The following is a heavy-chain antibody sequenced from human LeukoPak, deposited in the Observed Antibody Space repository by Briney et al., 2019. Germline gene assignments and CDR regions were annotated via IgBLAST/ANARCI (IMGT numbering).Heavy chain of an antibody. CDR1: GGSISNNNG. CDR3: AVVGDNDAYDI. V-gene: IGHV4-4*02. Sequence: PSQTLSLTCTVSGGSISNNNGWSWVRQPPGKGLEWIGEVSHSGYTNYNPSLRSRVTISVDKSKNQFSLKLSSVTAADTAVYYCAVVGDNDAYDIWGQGTVVTVSS. D-gene: IGHD2-15*01. CDR2: VSHSGYT. J-gene: IGHJ3*02.